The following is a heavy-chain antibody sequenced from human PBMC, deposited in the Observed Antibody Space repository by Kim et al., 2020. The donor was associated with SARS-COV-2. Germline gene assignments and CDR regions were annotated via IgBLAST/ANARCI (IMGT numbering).Heavy chain of an antibody. V-gene: IGHV3-9*01. CDR3: AKDISDIFNSIAFDI. J-gene: IGHJ3*02. Sequence: DSGKCRFTISRDNAKNSLYLQMNSLRAEDTALYYCAKDISDIFNSIAFDIWGQGTMVTVSS. D-gene: IGHD3-9*01.